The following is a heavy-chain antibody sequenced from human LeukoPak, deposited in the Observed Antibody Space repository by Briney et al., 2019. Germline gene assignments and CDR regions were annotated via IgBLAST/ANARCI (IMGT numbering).Heavy chain of an antibody. CDR2: INPNSGGT. Sequence: ASVKVSCKASGYTFTGYYMHWVRQAPGQGLEWMGWINPNSGGTNYAQKFQGRVTMTRDTSISTAYMELSRLRSDDTAVYYCARDRNYYDSEFDPWGQGTLVTVSS. D-gene: IGHD3-22*01. CDR3: ARDRNYYDSEFDP. CDR1: GYTFTGYY. J-gene: IGHJ5*02. V-gene: IGHV1-2*02.